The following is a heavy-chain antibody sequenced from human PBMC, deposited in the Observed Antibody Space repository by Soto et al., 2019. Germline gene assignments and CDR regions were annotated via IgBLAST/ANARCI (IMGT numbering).Heavy chain of an antibody. CDR1: GFIFKNYV. CDR2: ISFDGRKT. J-gene: IGHJ5*02. CDR3: AGGPERSDL. Sequence: QSGGSLRLSCAASGFIFKNYVMYWVRQAPGKGLEWVAVISFDGRKTYYADSVMGRFTISRDNSKNTLYLQMDSPRAEDTAVYYCAGGPERSDLWGQGTLVTVSS. V-gene: IGHV3-30*04.